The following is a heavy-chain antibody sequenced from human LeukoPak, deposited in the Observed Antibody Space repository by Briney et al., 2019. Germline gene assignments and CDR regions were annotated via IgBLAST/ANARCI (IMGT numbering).Heavy chain of an antibody. Sequence: PVGSLRLSCAASGFTFSSYSMNWVRQAPGKGLEWVSSISSSSSYIYYADSVKGRFTISRDNAKNSLYLQMNSLRAEDTAVYYCAREEYSGSYYFDYWGQGTLVTVSS. CDR3: AREEYSGSYYFDY. CDR1: GFTFSSYS. CDR2: ISSSSSYI. D-gene: IGHD1-26*01. J-gene: IGHJ4*02. V-gene: IGHV3-21*01.